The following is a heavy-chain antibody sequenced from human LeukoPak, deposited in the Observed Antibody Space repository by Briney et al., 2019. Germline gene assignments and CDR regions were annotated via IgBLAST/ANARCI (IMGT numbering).Heavy chain of an antibody. CDR1: GGSFSGYY. Sequence: ETLSLTCAVYGGSFSGYYWSWIRQPPGKGLEWIGEINHSGSTNYNPSLKSRVTISVDTSKNQFSLKLSSVTAADTAVYYCARDTGEYYDILTGYYNSYYFDYWGQGTLVTVSS. J-gene: IGHJ4*02. CDR2: INHSGST. CDR3: ARDTGEYYDILTGYYNSYYFDY. V-gene: IGHV4-34*01. D-gene: IGHD3-9*01.